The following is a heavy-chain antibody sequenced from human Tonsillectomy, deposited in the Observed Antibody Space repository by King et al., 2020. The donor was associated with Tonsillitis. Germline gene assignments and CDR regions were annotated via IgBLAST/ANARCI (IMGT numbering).Heavy chain of an antibody. CDR2: IYPGDSDT. CDR3: ARHRSIWTDDAFDI. Sequence: VQLVESGAEVKKPGESLKISCKGSGYSFTYYWIGWVRQMPGKGLEWMGIIYPGDSDTRYSPSFQGQVTISADKSTSTAYLQWSSRKASDTAMYYCARHRSIWTDDAFDIWGQGTVVTVSS. J-gene: IGHJ3*02. D-gene: IGHD3/OR15-3a*01. CDR1: GYSFTYYW. V-gene: IGHV5-51*01.